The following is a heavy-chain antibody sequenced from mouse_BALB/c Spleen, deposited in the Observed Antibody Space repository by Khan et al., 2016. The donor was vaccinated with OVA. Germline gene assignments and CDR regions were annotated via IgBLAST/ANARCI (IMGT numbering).Heavy chain of an antibody. D-gene: IGHD1-2*01. CDR2: ISPGSGDT. V-gene: IGHV1-77*01. CDR3: ARRNYFGYTFAY. J-gene: IGHJ3*01. Sequence: QVQLQQPGAELARPGASVKLSCKASGYTFTDYYINWVKQRTGQGLEWIGEISPGSGDTYYNEKFKGKATLTADKSSSTVYMQLNSLTAEASAGYFCARRNYFGYTFAYWGQGTLVTVSA. CDR1: GYTFTDYY.